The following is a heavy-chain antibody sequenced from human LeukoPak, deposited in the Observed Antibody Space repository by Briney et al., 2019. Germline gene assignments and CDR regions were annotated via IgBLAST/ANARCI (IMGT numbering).Heavy chain of an antibody. J-gene: IGHJ4*02. Sequence: ASVKVSCKASGYTFTGYYMHWVRQAPGQGLEGMGWINPNSGGTNYAQKFQGRVTMTGDTSISTAYMELSRLRSDDTAVYYCARDYYDSSGYYYPKDYWGQGTLVTVSS. V-gene: IGHV1-2*02. D-gene: IGHD3-22*01. CDR3: ARDYYDSSGYYYPKDY. CDR2: INPNSGGT. CDR1: GYTFTGYY.